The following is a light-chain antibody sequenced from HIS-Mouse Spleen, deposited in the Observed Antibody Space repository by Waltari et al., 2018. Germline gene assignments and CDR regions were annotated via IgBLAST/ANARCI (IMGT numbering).Light chain of an antibody. CDR3: SSYTSSSTYVV. V-gene: IGLV2-14*03. J-gene: IGLJ2*01. Sequence: SALTQPASVPGPPGQSIPISSPGPSSAVGGYTYVPWYQHNPGKAPKLMIYDVSNRPSGVSNRFSGSKSGNTASLTISGLQAEDEADYYCSSYTSSSTYVVFGGGTKLTVL. CDR2: DVS. CDR1: SSAVGGYTY.